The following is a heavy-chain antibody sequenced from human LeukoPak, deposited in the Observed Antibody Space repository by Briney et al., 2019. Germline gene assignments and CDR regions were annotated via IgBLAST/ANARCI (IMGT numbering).Heavy chain of an antibody. V-gene: IGHV3-7*01. CDR1: GFALSGYW. J-gene: IGHJ5*02. CDR2: IKQEGIEK. D-gene: IGHD2-8*02. Sequence: GGSLRLSCGASGFALSGYWMNWVRQAPVKGLEWVANIKQEGIEKNYAHSVRGRFTISRDNVKNSVFLEMNSLTVEDTAVYYCAGGGGWLVVSWGQGTLVTVSS. CDR3: AGGGGWLVVS.